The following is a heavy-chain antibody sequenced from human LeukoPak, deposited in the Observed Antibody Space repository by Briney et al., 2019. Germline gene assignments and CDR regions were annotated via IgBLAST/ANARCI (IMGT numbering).Heavy chain of an antibody. CDR3: ARGSTSDWPFDY. V-gene: IGHV1-3*01. J-gene: IGHJ4*02. Sequence: ASVKVSCKASGYTFTDYAIHWVRQAPGQRLEWMGWINAGNGDTKYSQKFQGRVTITRDTSASIVYMELSSLISEDMALYSCARGSTSDWPFDYWGQGTRVTVSS. D-gene: IGHD2-2*01. CDR1: GYTFTDYA. CDR2: INAGNGDT.